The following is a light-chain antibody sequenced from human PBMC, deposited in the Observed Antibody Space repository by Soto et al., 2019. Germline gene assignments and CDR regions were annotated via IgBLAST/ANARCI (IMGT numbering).Light chain of an antibody. V-gene: IGLV2-14*01. CDR1: SSDVGGYNY. CDR2: DVS. CDR3: EFNSITNHPRIT. J-gene: IGLJ1*01. Sequence: SALTQPASVSGSPGQSITISCTGTSSDVGGYNYVSWYQQHPGKAPKFMIYDVSNRPSGVSNRFSGSKSGNTASLTISGLLAYDEDDSSYEFNSITNHPRITFVTGTKFTV.